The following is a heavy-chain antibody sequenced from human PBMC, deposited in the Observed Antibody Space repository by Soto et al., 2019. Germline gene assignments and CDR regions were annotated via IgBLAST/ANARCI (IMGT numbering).Heavy chain of an antibody. J-gene: IGHJ5*02. V-gene: IGHV2-5*01. D-gene: IGHD6-19*01. Sequence: QITLKESGPTLVKPTQTLTLTCTFSGFSLSTSGVGVGWIRQPPGKALEWLALIYWNDDKRYSPSLKSRITITKDTSKNLLVLTMTNMDPVDTATYYCAHRQGQGQWLVRRQVAWFDPWGQGTLVTVSS. CDR2: IYWNDDK. CDR3: AHRQGQGQWLVRRQVAWFDP. CDR1: GFSLSTSGVG.